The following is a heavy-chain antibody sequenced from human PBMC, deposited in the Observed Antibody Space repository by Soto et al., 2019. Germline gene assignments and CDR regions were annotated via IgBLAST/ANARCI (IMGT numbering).Heavy chain of an antibody. CDR2: IFWDDDK. CDR1: GFSLSTGGVG. J-gene: IGHJ4*02. Sequence: QITLKESGPTLVKPTETLMLTCTLSGFSLSTGGVGVGWIRQPPGGALEWLALIFWDDDKYYMPSLTSRLAITKETSKNQVVITMTNMDTVDTATYYCAHTHVQHFDLLFSKFAYWGPGTLVTVSS. D-gene: IGHD3-9*01. V-gene: IGHV2-5*02. CDR3: AHTHVQHFDLLFSKFAY.